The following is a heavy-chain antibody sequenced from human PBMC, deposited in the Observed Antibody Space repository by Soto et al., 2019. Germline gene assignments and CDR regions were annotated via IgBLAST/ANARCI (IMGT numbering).Heavy chain of an antibody. V-gene: IGHV3-7*04. D-gene: IGHD6-19*01. CDR2: IKQDGTDI. J-gene: IGHJ4*02. Sequence: EVQLVESGGGLVQPGGSLRLSCEAPGFSLSTLWMSWVRQAPGKGLESVANIKQDGTDIRYLDSVRGRFTISRDNARNSLFLQMNNLRVDNTAIYYCAGGRGWLRENGGQGALVTVSS. CDR1: GFSLSTLW. CDR3: AGGRGWLREN.